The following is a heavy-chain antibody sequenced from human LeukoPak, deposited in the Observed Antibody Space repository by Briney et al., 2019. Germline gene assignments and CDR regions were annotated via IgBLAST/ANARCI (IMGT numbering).Heavy chain of an antibody. D-gene: IGHD3-10*01. V-gene: IGHV3-21*01. J-gene: IGHJ6*04. Sequence: PGGSLRLSCAASGFVFSTYKMNGVRQAPGKGLEWVSSIDRSSYIYSADSVKGRFALSRHNAKLSLYLQLNSLRADDTAPHYCARAVYGSGTYGTYYFFYGIDVWGKGTTVTVSS. CDR2: IDRSSYI. CDR3: ARAVYGSGTYGTYYFFYGIDV. CDR1: GFVFSTYK.